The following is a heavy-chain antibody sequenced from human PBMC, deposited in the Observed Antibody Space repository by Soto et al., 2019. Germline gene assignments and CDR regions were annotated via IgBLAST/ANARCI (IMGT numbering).Heavy chain of an antibody. CDR2: IHYSGST. V-gene: IGHV4-61*01. CDR3: ARESGRDYYHYYAMDV. D-gene: IGHD1-26*01. J-gene: IGHJ6*02. Sequence: PSETLSLTCTVSGGSVSSGSYYWSWIRQPPGKGLEWIGYIHYSGSTNYNPSLKSRVTISVDTSKNQFSLKLSSVTAVDTAVYYCARESGRDYYHYYAMDVWGQGTTVTVSS. CDR1: GGSVSSGSYY.